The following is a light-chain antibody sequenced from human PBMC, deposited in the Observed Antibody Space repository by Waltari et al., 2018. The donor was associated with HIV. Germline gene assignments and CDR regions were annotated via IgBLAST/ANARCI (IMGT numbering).Light chain of an antibody. CDR2: GAF. J-gene: IGKJ4*01. CDR3: QQYYGVPLT. CDR1: QDISNS. V-gene: IGKV1-NL1*01. Sequence: DIQMTQSPSSLSASVGDTVSITCRASQDISNSVSWFQRQPGKVPKLLVHGAFILQRGVLSRFRVIGSGTDYTLTISGLQAEDFATYFCQQYYGVPLTVGGGNRVDI.